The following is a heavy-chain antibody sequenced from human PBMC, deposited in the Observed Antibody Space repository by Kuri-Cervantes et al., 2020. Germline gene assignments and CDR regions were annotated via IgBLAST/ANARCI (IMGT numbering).Heavy chain of an antibody. D-gene: IGHD6-19*01. CDR1: GGSISSGGYC. CDR2: IYYSGST. V-gene: IGHV4-61*08. Sequence: SGTLSLTCTVSGGSISSGGYCWSWIRQHPGKGLEWIGYIYYSGSTNYNPSLKSRVTISVDTYKNQFSVKLSSVTAADPAVYYSARGSGWYAYWGQGTLVTVSS. CDR3: ARGSGWYAY. J-gene: IGHJ4*02.